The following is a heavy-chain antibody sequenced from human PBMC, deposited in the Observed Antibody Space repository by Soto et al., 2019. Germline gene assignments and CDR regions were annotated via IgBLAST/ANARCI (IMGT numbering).Heavy chain of an antibody. V-gene: IGHV3-30-3*01. D-gene: IGHD3-22*01. Sequence: GGSLRLSCAASGFTFSSYAMHWVRQAPGKGLEWVAVISYDGSNKYYADSVKGRFTISRDNPKNTLFLQMNSLRAEDTAVYYCARSYDSPYYYDSSGYYPTAYGYWGQGTLVTVSS. J-gene: IGHJ4*02. CDR2: ISYDGSNK. CDR3: ARSYDSPYYYDSSGYYPTAYGY. CDR1: GFTFSSYA.